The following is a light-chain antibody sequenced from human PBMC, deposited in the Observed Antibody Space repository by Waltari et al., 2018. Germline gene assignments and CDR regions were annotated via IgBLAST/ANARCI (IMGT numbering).Light chain of an antibody. J-gene: IGLJ3*02. Sequence: QLLLTQSPSASASLGTSVKLTCTLPSGPSSHAIAWHQQLPGKGPRFLLKVNANGGYNKGDGIPDRFSGSSSGAERCLTISSLQPEDEADYYCQAWGTGIPWVFGGGTKLTVL. CDR1: SGPSSHA. CDR2: VNANGGY. V-gene: IGLV4-69*02. CDR3: QAWGTGIPWV.